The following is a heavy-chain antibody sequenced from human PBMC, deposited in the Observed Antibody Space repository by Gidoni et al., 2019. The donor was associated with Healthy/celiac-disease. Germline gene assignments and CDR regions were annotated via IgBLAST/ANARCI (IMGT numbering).Heavy chain of an antibody. Sequence: EVQLVESGGGLVQPGGSLRLSCAASGFTFSSYWMHWVRQAPGKGLVWVSRINSDGSSTSYADSVKGRFTISRDNAKNTLYLQMNSLRAEDTAVYYCARDGWDCSGGSCYRGFMDVWGQGTTVTVSS. V-gene: IGHV3-74*01. D-gene: IGHD2-15*01. J-gene: IGHJ6*02. CDR1: GFTFSSYW. CDR3: ARDGWDCSGGSCYRGFMDV. CDR2: INSDGSST.